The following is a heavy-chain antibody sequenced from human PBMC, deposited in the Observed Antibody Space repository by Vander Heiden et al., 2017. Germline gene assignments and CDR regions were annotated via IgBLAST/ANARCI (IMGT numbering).Heavy chain of an antibody. V-gene: IGHV3-33*01. CDR1: GFTFSNYG. Sequence: QVQLVESGGGVVQPGRSLRLSCAASGFTFSNYGMHWVRQAPGKGLEWVAIIWYDGSNKYYADSVKGRFTISRDNSKNTLYLQMNSLRAEDTAVYYCARLKSWYFDYWGQGTLVTVSS. CDR3: ARLKSWYFDY. D-gene: IGHD6-13*01. J-gene: IGHJ4*02. CDR2: IWYDGSNK.